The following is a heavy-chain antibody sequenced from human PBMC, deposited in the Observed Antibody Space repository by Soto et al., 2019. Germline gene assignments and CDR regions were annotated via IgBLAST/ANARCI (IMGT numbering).Heavy chain of an antibody. CDR3: ARASDYAKPYWYFDL. D-gene: IGHD4-17*01. J-gene: IGHJ2*01. Sequence: QVQLQESGPGLVKPSETLSLTCTVSGGSISSYYWSWIRQPPGKGLEWIGYIYYSGSTHYNPSLKSRVTISVDTSKSRFSLKLSSVTAADTAVYYCARASDYAKPYWYFDLWGRGTLFTVSS. CDR2: IYYSGST. V-gene: IGHV4-59*01. CDR1: GGSISSYY.